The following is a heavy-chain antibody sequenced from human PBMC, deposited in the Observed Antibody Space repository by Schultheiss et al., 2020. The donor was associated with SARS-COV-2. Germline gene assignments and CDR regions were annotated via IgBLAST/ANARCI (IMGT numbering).Heavy chain of an antibody. Sequence: ASVKVSCKASGYTFTGYYMHWVRQAPGQGLEWMGWINPNSGGTNYAQKFQGWVTMTRDTSISTAYMELSRLRSDDTAVYYCARGAGIAVSGRVSSWDYWGQGTLVTVSS. CDR3: ARGAGIAVSGRVSSWDY. J-gene: IGHJ4*02. V-gene: IGHV1-2*04. CDR2: INPNSGGT. D-gene: IGHD6-19*01. CDR1: GYTFTGYY.